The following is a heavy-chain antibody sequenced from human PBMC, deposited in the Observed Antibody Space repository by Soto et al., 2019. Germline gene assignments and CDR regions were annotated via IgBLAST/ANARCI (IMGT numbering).Heavy chain of an antibody. CDR2: IYYSGST. V-gene: IGHV4-31*03. Sequence: QVQLQESGPGLVKPSQTLSLTCTVSGGSISSGGYYWSWIRQHPGKGLEWIGYIYYSGSTYYNPSLKKRITISVDTSKNQFSLKLSSLTAADTAVYYCARGYYDFWSGYFLWYFDLWGRGTLVTVSS. J-gene: IGHJ2*01. CDR1: GGSISSGGYY. CDR3: ARGYYDFWSGYFLWYFDL. D-gene: IGHD3-3*01.